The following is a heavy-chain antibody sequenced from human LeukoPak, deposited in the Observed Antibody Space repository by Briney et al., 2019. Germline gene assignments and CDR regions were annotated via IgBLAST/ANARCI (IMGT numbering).Heavy chain of an antibody. CDR3: ARSMITFGGVPPFDY. D-gene: IGHD3-16*01. J-gene: IGHJ4*02. V-gene: IGHV4-59*01. Sequence: PSETLSLTCTVSGGSISSYYWSWIRQPPGKGLEWIGYIHYSGSTNYNPSLKSRVTISVDTSKNQFSLKLSSVTAADTAVYYCARSMITFGGVPPFDYWGQGTLVTVSS. CDR1: GGSISSYY. CDR2: IHYSGST.